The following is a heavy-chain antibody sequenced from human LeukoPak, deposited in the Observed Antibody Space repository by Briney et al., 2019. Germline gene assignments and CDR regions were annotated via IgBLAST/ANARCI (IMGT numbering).Heavy chain of an antibody. Sequence: GGSLRLSCAASGFTFSSYNMNWVRQAPGKGLEWISYISSRGSTIYYADSVKGRFTISRDNAKNSLYLQMNSLRADDTAAYYCARGGYCSGGTCYGAGWFDPWGQGTLVTVSS. CDR3: ARGGYCSGGTCYGAGWFDP. V-gene: IGHV3-48*01. CDR1: GFTFSSYN. J-gene: IGHJ5*02. CDR2: ISSRGSTI. D-gene: IGHD2-15*01.